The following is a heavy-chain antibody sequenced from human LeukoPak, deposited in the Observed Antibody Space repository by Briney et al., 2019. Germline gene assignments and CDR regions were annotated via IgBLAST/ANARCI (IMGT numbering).Heavy chain of an antibody. CDR2: TSSSSGTI. CDR1: GFTFSSYS. CDR3: ARDALYCRSTSCYDY. J-gene: IGHJ4*02. V-gene: IGHV3-48*04. Sequence: PGGSLRLSCAASGFTFSSYSMNWVRQAPGKGLEWVSYTSSSSGTIYYADSVKGQFTISRDNAKNSLYLQMNSLRAEDTAVYYCARDALYCRSTSCYDYWGQGTLVTVSS. D-gene: IGHD2-2*01.